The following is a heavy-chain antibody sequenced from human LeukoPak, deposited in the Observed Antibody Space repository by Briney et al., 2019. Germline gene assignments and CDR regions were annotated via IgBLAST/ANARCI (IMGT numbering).Heavy chain of an antibody. D-gene: IGHD3-10*01. CDR1: GYTFTSYG. CDR2: ISAYNGNT. Sequence: GASVKVSCKASGYTFTSYGISWVRQAPGQGLEWMGWISAYNGNTNYAQKLQGRVTMTTDTSTSTAYMELRSLRSDDTAVYCCAKALRSGSYSHFDYWGQGTLVTVSS. CDR3: AKALRSGSYSHFDY. V-gene: IGHV1-18*01. J-gene: IGHJ4*02.